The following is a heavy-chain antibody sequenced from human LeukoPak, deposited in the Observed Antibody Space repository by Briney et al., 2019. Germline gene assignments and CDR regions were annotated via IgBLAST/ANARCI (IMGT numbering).Heavy chain of an antibody. CDR3: ARQKAAAGTAGFDF. J-gene: IGHJ4*02. CDR1: GGSISGYY. CDR2: IYSTGST. V-gene: IGHV4-4*07. D-gene: IGHD6-13*01. Sequence: SETLSLTCTVSGGSISGYYWSWIRQPAGKGLEWIGRIYSTGSTNYNPSLKSRVTMSVDTSKNQFTLRLRSVTAADTAVYYCARQKAAAGTAGFDFWGQGALVTVSS.